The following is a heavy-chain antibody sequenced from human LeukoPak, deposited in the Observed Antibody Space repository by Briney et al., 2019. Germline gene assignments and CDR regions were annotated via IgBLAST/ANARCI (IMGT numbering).Heavy chain of an antibody. V-gene: IGHV1-46*01. J-gene: IGHJ4*02. CDR2: INPSGGST. Sequence: GASVKVSCKASGYTFTGYYMHWVRQAPGQGLEWMGIINPSGGSTTYAQKFQGRVAMTSDMSTNTLYMELSSLRSEDTAVYFCAREGYCSGTICYSFDYWGQGTLVTVSS. CDR3: AREGYCSGTICYSFDY. CDR1: GYTFTGYY. D-gene: IGHD2-15*01.